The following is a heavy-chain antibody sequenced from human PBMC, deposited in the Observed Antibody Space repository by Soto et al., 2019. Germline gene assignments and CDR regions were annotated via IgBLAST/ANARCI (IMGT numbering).Heavy chain of an antibody. CDR1: GFTVSSNY. Sequence: GGSLRLSCAASGFTVSSNYMSWVRQAPGKGLEWVSVIYSGGSTYYADSVKGRFTISRDNSKNTLYLQMNSLRAEDTAVYYCARSFSRWYRNYYYGMDLWGQGTTVTVSS. CDR2: IYSGGST. J-gene: IGHJ6*02. CDR3: ARSFSRWYRNYYYGMDL. D-gene: IGHD6-13*01. V-gene: IGHV3-53*01.